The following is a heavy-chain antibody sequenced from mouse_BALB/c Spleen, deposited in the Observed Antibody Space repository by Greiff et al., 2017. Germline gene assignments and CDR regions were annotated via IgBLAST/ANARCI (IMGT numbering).Heavy chain of an antibody. CDR3: ARSDDGYYVLAY. Sequence: QVQLKESGPELVKPGASVKISCKASGYAFSSSWMNWVKQRPGQGLEWIGRIYPGDGDTNYNGKFKGKATLTADKSSSTAYMQLCSLTSVDSAVYFCARSDDGYYVLAYWGQGTLVTVSA. CDR1: GYAFSSSW. V-gene: IGHV1-82*01. J-gene: IGHJ3*01. CDR2: IYPGDGDT. D-gene: IGHD2-3*01.